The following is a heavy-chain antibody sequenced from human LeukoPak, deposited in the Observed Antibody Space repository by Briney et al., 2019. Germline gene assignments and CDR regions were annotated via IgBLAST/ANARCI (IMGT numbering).Heavy chain of an antibody. CDR2: ISWNSGSI. Sequence: PGRSLRLSCAASGFTFDDYAMHWVRQAPGKGLEWVSGISWNSGSIGYADSVKGRFTIPRDNAKNSLYLQMNSLRAEDMALYYCAKAGYSSGWYGDDAFDIWGQGTMVTVSS. J-gene: IGHJ3*02. CDR3: AKAGYSSGWYGDDAFDI. CDR1: GFTFDDYA. D-gene: IGHD6-19*01. V-gene: IGHV3-9*03.